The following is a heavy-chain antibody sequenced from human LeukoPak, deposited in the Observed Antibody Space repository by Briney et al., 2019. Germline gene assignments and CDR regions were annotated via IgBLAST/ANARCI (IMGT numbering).Heavy chain of an antibody. D-gene: IGHD1-26*01. CDR2: TYYRSKWYS. Sequence: PSQTLSLTCAISGDSVSSNSGAWNWIRQSPSRGLEWLGRTYYRSKWYSNYAVTVKSRIIINSDTSKNQFSLQLNSVTPEDTAVYYCARAGWWEVRGDYFDYWGQGTLVTVSS. CDR3: ARAGWWEVRGDYFDY. J-gene: IGHJ4*02. CDR1: GDSVSSNSGA. V-gene: IGHV6-1*01.